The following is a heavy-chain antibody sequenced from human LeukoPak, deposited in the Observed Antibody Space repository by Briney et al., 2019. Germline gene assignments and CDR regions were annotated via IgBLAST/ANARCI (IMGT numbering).Heavy chain of an antibody. CDR2: INHSGST. CDR3: ARGLELEYSSSWYFSGAGYFDL. CDR1: GGSFSGYY. D-gene: IGHD6-13*01. J-gene: IGHJ2*01. Sequence: PSETLSLTCAVYGGSFSGYYWSWIRQPPGKGLEWIGEINHSGSTNYNPSLKSRVTISVDTSKNQFSLKLSSVTAADTAVYYCARGLELEYSSSWYFSGAGYFDLWGRGTLVTVSS. V-gene: IGHV4-34*01.